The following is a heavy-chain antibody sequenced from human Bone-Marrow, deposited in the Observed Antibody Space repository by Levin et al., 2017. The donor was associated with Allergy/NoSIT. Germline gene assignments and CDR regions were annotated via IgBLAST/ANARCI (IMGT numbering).Heavy chain of an antibody. D-gene: IGHD3-10*01. Sequence: GGSLRLSCAASGFIFSRFWMSWVRQAPGKGLEWVANIKLDGSKKYYVDSVKGRFTISRDNANNSLYLQMNSLRAEDTAVYFGAGAPHGSGDYYAFEVWGQGTLVTVSS. J-gene: IGHJ4*02. CDR1: GFIFSRFW. V-gene: IGHV3-7*03. CDR2: IKLDGSKK. CDR3: AGAPHGSGDYYAFEV.